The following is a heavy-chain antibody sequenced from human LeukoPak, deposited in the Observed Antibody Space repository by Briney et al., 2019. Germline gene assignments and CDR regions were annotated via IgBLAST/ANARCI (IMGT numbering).Heavy chain of an antibody. D-gene: IGHD2-21*02. CDR1: GGSFSDYY. V-gene: IGHV4-34*01. CDR2: INHSGST. CDR3: AALVVTATRDY. Sequence: SETLSLTCAVYGGSFSDYYWSWIRQPPGKGLEWIGEINHSGSTNYNPSLKSRLTISVDTSKTQFSLKLSSVTAADTAVYYCAALVVTATRDYWGQGTLVAVSS. J-gene: IGHJ4*02.